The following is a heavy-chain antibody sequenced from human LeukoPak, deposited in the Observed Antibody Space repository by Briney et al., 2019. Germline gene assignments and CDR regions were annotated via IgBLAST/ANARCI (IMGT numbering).Heavy chain of an antibody. Sequence: GGSLRLSCAASGFTFSTYTMHWVRQAPGKGLEWVAFIRYDGSNKYYADSVKGRFTISRDNSKNTLHLQMNSLRAEDTAVYYCAKEGYDSSGNFIDYWGQGTLVTVSS. J-gene: IGHJ4*02. CDR1: GFTFSTYT. D-gene: IGHD3-22*01. CDR2: IRYDGSNK. V-gene: IGHV3-30*02. CDR3: AKEGYDSSGNFIDY.